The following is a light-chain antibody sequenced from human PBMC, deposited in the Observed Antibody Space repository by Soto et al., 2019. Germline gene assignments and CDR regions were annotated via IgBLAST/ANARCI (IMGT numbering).Light chain of an antibody. Sequence: DIVMTQSPLSLPVTPGEPASICCRSSHNRLNSNGYNYLNWYLQKPGQSPQVLIYLGSNRASGVPDRFSGSGSGTDFTLKISRVEAEDVGVYFCAQGLQIPLTFGGGTKVDIK. J-gene: IGKJ4*01. CDR3: AQGLQIPLT. CDR1: HNRLNSNGYNY. CDR2: LGS. V-gene: IGKV2-28*01.